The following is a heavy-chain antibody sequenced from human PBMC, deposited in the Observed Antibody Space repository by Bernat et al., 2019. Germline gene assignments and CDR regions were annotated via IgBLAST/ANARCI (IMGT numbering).Heavy chain of an antibody. CDR1: GGSISSGGYY. V-gene: IGHV4-31*03. CDR2: IYYSGST. J-gene: IGHJ4*02. Sequence: QVQLQESGPGLVKPSQTLSLHCTFSGGSISSGGYYWSWIRQHPGKGLEWIGYIYYSGSTYYNPSLKSRVTISVDTSKNQFSLKLSSVTAADTAVYYCARDGRRMVRGVYFDYWGQGTLVTVSS. CDR3: ARDGRRMVRGVYFDY. D-gene: IGHD3-10*01.